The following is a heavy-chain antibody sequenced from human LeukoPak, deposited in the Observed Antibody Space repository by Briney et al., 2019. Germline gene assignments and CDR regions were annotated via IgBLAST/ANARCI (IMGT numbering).Heavy chain of an antibody. D-gene: IGHD3-3*01. CDR3: ARVGYDFWSGYYKFYYYYYMDV. J-gene: IGHJ6*03. V-gene: IGHV4-59*01. CDR2: IYYSGST. Sequence: SGTLSLTRTVSGGSISRYYWSWIRQPPGRGREWSWYIYYSGSTNYNPSTQRRATISVDTTKQHISLKLKSVASAHTAVYYCARVGYDFWSGYYKFYYYYYMDVWGKGTTVTVSS. CDR1: GGSISRYY.